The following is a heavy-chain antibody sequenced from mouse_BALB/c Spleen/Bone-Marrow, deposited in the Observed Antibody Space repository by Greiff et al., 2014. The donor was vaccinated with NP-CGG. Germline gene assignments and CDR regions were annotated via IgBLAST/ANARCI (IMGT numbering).Heavy chain of an antibody. CDR2: ISDGGGYT. Sequence: DVQLVESGGGLVKPGGSLKLSCAASGLTFSDYYMYWVRQTPGKRLEWVATISDGGGYTYYPDSVWGRFTISRDNAKNNLYLQMSSLKSEDTAMYYCARSGERYGAMDYWGQGTSVTVFS. CDR3: ARSGERYGAMDY. CDR1: GLTFSDYY. J-gene: IGHJ4*01. V-gene: IGHV5-4*02. D-gene: IGHD2-10*02.